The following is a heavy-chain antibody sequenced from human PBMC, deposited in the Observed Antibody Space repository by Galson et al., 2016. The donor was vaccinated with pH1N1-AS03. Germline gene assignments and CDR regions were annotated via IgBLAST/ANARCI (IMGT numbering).Heavy chain of an antibody. Sequence: SVKVSCKASGYPFGNYGFSWVRQAPGQGLDWMGWISAYSGDTNCAQKFQGRVTMTTDTSTSTAYMELRSLRSDDTAIYYCARGYCNGGSCYDGGDYFDYWGQGTLVTVSS. D-gene: IGHD2-15*01. V-gene: IGHV1-18*04. CDR2: ISAYSGDT. J-gene: IGHJ4*02. CDR3: ARGYCNGGSCYDGGDYFDY. CDR1: GYPFGNYG.